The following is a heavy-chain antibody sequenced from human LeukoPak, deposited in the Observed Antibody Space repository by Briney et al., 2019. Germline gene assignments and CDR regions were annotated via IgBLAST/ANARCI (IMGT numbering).Heavy chain of an antibody. CDR1: GYTFTGYY. D-gene: IGHD6-6*01. J-gene: IGHJ5*02. Sequence: ASVKVSCEASGYTFTGYYMHWVRQAPGQGLEWMGWINPNSGGTNYAQKFQGRVTMTRDTSISTAYMELSRLRSDDTAVYYCAREGSSSAGWFDPWGQGTLVTVSS. CDR3: AREGSSSAGWFDP. CDR2: INPNSGGT. V-gene: IGHV1-2*02.